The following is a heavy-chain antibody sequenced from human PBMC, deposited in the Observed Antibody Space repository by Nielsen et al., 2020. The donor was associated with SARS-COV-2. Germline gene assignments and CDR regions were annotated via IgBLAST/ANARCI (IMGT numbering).Heavy chain of an antibody. Sequence: WIRQPPGKGLEWVSGISWNSGSIGYADSVKGRFTISRDNAKNSLYLQMNSLRAEDTALYYCAKTAYYDYVWGSSDNYYFDYWGQGTLVTVSS. CDR2: ISWNSGSI. V-gene: IGHV3-9*01. D-gene: IGHD3-16*01. CDR3: AKTAYYDYVWGSSDNYYFDY. J-gene: IGHJ4*02.